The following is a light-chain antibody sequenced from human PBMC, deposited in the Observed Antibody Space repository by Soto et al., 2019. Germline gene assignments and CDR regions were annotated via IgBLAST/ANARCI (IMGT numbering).Light chain of an antibody. J-gene: IGKJ2*01. V-gene: IGKV3-20*01. Sequence: EIVLTQSPGTLSLSPGERATLSCRASQSVSSSYLAWYQQKPGQAPRLLIYGSSSRATGIPDRFSGSGSGTGFTLTISRLEPEDFVVYYCQQYGTSPYTFGQGTKLEI. CDR2: GSS. CDR3: QQYGTSPYT. CDR1: QSVSSSY.